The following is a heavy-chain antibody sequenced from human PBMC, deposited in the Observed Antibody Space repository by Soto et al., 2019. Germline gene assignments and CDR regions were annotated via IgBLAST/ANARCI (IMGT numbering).Heavy chain of an antibody. Sequence: SETLSLTCTVSGGSISSYYWSWIRQPPGKGLEWIGYIYYSGSTNYNPSLKSRVTISVDTSKNQFSLKLSSVTAADTAVYYCARPTLLYDSSGYYPGYFQHWGQGTLVTVSS. CDR3: ARPTLLYDSSGYYPGYFQH. D-gene: IGHD3-22*01. CDR2: IYYSGST. V-gene: IGHV4-59*01. CDR1: GGSISSYY. J-gene: IGHJ1*01.